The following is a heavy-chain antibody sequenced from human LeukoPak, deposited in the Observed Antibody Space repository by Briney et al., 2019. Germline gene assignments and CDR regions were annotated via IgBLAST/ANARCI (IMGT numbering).Heavy chain of an antibody. CDR3: AKGVIVVVPAARGFEY. CDR1: GFTFSSSA. Sequence: GGSLRLSCAASGFTFSSSAMSWVRQAPGKGLEWVSAISGSGGSTYYADSVKGRFTISRDNSKNTLYLQMNGLRAEDTAVYYCAKGVIVVVPAARGFEYWGQGIRVTVSS. D-gene: IGHD2-2*01. V-gene: IGHV3-23*01. CDR2: ISGSGGST. J-gene: IGHJ4*02.